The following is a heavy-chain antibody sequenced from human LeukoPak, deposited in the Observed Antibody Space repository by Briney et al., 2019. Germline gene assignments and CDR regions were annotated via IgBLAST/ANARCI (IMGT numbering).Heavy chain of an antibody. CDR1: GFTVSSNY. CDR2: IKQDGSEK. Sequence: GGSLRLSCAASGFTVSSNYMSWVRQAPGKGLEWVANIKQDGSEKYYVDSVKGRFTISRDNSKNTLYLQMNSLRAEDTAVYYCAKDFQTYGSAWGYYYYMDVWGKGTTVTVSS. J-gene: IGHJ6*03. D-gene: IGHD3-10*01. V-gene: IGHV3-7*03. CDR3: AKDFQTYGSAWGYYYYMDV.